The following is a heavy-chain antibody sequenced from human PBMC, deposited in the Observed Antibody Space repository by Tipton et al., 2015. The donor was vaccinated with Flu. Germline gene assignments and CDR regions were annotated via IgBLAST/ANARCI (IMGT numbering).Heavy chain of an antibody. J-gene: IGHJ4*02. CDR1: GFTFNSHD. D-gene: IGHD4-11*01. Sequence: SLRLSCAASGFTFNSHDMNWVRQAPGKGLEWVAYISSNTRTMYYANSVKGRFTISRDNAKNSLYLQMNTLGAEDTAVYYCARHHLLYRMFDSWGQGTLVTVSS. CDR2: ISSNTRTM. CDR3: ARHHLLYRMFDS. V-gene: IGHV3-48*03.